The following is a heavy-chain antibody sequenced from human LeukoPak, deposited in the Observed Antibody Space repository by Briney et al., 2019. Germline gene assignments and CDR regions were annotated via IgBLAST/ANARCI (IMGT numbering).Heavy chain of an antibody. CDR2: IYHSGST. CDR1: GGSISTYY. J-gene: IGHJ4*02. D-gene: IGHD6-13*01. V-gene: IGHV4-59*01. CDR3: ARVLIAAAGTGFDY. Sequence: SETLSLTCTVSGGSISTYYWNWIRQPPGKGLEWIGYIYHSGSTNYNPSLQSRVTISVDTSKNQFSLKLSSVTAADTAVYYCARVLIAAAGTGFDYWGQGTLVTVSS.